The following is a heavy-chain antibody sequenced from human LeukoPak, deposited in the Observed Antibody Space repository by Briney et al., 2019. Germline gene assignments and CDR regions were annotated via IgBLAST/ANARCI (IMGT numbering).Heavy chain of an antibody. V-gene: IGHV4-59*01. Sequence: SETLSLTCTVSGGSISSYYWNWIRQPPGKGLEWIGYIYYDGNSNENPSLKSRVTISVDTSKNQFSLKGSSVAAAAPAVYYFARWQCSGSCFDNWGQESLVTVSS. CDR3: ARWQCSGSCFDN. CDR2: IYYDGNS. D-gene: IGHD1-26*01. CDR1: GGSISSYY. J-gene: IGHJ4*02.